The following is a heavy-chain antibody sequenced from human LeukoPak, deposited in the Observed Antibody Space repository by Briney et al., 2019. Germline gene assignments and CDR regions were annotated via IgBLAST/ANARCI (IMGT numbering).Heavy chain of an antibody. V-gene: IGHV4-4*02. CDR2: IYHSGSA. CDR1: GASISNSNW. J-gene: IGHJ4*02. Sequence: SETLSLTCAVSGASISNSNWWSWVRQPPGKGLEWIAEIYHSGSANYNSSLKSRVTISVDKSKNQFSLKLSSLTAADTAVYYCARAPGYSSGIFDYWGQGTLVTVSS. D-gene: IGHD6-19*01. CDR3: ARAPGYSSGIFDY.